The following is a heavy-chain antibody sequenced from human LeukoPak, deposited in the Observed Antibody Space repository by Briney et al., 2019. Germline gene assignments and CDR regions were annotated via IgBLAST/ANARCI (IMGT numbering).Heavy chain of an antibody. V-gene: IGHV3-23*01. Sequence: GASLRLSCAASGFTFSHYAMSWVRQAPGKGLEWVSAISSIGDRTYYADSVKGRFTISRDNSKNTLYLQMNSLRAEDTAVYYCAKNHHDFWRGYISWGQGTLVTVSS. D-gene: IGHD3-3*01. CDR1: GFTFSHYA. CDR2: ISSIGDRT. J-gene: IGHJ5*02. CDR3: AKNHHDFWRGYIS.